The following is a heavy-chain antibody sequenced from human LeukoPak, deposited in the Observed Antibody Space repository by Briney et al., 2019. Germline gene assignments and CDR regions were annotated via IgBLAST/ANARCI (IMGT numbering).Heavy chain of an antibody. D-gene: IGHD3-3*01. V-gene: IGHV1-8*01. CDR2: MNPNSGNT. J-gene: IGHJ6*03. CDR1: GYTFTSYD. Sequence: ASVKVSCKASGYTFTSYDINWVRQATGQELEWMGWMNPNSGNTGYAQKFQGRVTMTRNTSISTAYMELSSLRSEDTAVYYCARSPVHLEYYYMDVWGKGTTVTVSS. CDR3: ARSPVHLEYYYMDV.